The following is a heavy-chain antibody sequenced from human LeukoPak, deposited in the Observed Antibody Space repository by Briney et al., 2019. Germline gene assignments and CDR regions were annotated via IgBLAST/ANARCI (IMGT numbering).Heavy chain of an antibody. J-gene: IGHJ4*02. V-gene: IGHV3-21*01. D-gene: IGHD2-2*02. CDR3: ARTYCSSTSCYINLVDY. Sequence: PGGSLRLSCAASGFTFSSYSMNWVRQAPGKGLEWVSSISSSSSYIYYADSVKGRFTISRDSAKNSLYLQMNSLRAEDTAVYYCARTYCSSTSCYINLVDYWGQGTLVTVSS. CDR1: GFTFSSYS. CDR2: ISSSSSYI.